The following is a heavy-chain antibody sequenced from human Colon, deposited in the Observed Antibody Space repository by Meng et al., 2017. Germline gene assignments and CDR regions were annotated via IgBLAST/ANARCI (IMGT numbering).Heavy chain of an antibody. Sequence: QVQLVQSGAEVKKPEASVKVSCKASGYTFIDFYIHWMRQAPGQGLEWMGWINPNSGGAVYAQKFQGRITMTRDTSINTAYMELSSLISDDTAVYYCARDTAYKDYWGQGTMVTVSS. CDR3: ARDTAYKDY. V-gene: IGHV1-2*02. J-gene: IGHJ4*02. D-gene: IGHD5-24*01. CDR2: INPNSGGA. CDR1: GYTFIDFY.